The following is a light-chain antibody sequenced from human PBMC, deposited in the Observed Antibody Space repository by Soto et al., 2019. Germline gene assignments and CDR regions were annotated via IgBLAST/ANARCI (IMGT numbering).Light chain of an antibody. CDR1: QSVNSY. CDR2: DTS. CDR3: QHREHWPPIT. J-gene: IGKJ5*01. V-gene: IGKV3-11*01. Sequence: EVVLTQSPATLSLSPGESATLSCRASQSVNSYLAWYQQKPGQAPRLLIYDTSNMATGIQARFSGSGSGTDFTLAISSLEPEDFAVYDCQHREHWPPITFGQGTRREIK.